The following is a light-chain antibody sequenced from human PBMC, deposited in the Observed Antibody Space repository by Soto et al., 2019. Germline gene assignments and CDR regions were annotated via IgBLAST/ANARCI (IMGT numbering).Light chain of an antibody. J-gene: IGKJ1*01. CDR1: QAVNPW. CDR2: KTS. CDR3: QQYYSRES. V-gene: IGKV1-5*03. Sequence: DIQMTQSPSIVSASVGDTVTITCRASQAVNPWLAWHQQKPGKVPRVLIYKTSDLENGVPSRFSGSGPGTEYTLTISNLQPDDFATYYCQQYYSRESFGQGTKVDIK.